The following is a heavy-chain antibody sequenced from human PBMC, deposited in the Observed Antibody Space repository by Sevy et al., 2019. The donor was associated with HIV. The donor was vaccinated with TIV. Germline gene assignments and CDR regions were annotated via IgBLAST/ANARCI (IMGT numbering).Heavy chain of an antibody. CDR2: LSFACGRI. CDR3: AREGCSKPHDY. Sequence: GGSLRLSCVASGFTFSKYSMSWVRQTPGKGLEWVSTLSFACGRINYADSVKGGFTMSRDDSRNTFYLQMDSLGAEDTAIYYCAREGCSKPHDYWGQGTLVTVSS. D-gene: IGHD2-2*01. V-gene: IGHV3-23*01. CDR1: GFTFSKYS. J-gene: IGHJ4*02.